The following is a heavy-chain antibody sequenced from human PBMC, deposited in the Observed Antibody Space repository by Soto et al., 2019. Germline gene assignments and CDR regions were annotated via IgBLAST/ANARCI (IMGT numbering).Heavy chain of an antibody. CDR3: ASARGYFDWLRVHYYGMDV. V-gene: IGHV4-61*01. CDR2: IYYSGST. J-gene: IGHJ6*02. CDR1: GGSVSSGSYY. D-gene: IGHD3-9*01. Sequence: PSETLSLTCTVSGGSVSSGSYYWSWIRQAPGKGLEWIGYIYYSGSTNYNPSLKSRVTISVDTSKNQFSLKLSSVTAADTAVYYCASARGYFDWLRVHYYGMDVWGQGTTVTVSS.